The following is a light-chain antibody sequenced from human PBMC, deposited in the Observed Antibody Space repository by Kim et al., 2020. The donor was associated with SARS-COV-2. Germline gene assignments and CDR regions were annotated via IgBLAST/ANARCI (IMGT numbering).Light chain of an antibody. CDR1: QGISNY. V-gene: IGKV1-27*01. J-gene: IGKJ1*01. Sequence: SSLSASVGDRVTITCRASQGISNYLAWYQQKPGKVPKLLIYAASTLQSGVPSRFSGSGSGTDFTLTISSLQPEDVATYYCQKAPAFGQGTKVDIK. CDR3: QKAPA. CDR2: AAS.